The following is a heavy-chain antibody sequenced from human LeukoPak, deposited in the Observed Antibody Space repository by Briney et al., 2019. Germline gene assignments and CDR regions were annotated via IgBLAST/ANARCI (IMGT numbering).Heavy chain of an antibody. Sequence: SETLSLTCTVSGGSLSNYYWSWIRQPAGKGLEWIGRIYTSGSTNYNPSLKSRVTISVDTSKNQFSLKLSSVTAADTAVYYCARSIHYREGWIDPWGQGTLVTVSS. CDR3: ARSIHYREGWIDP. CDR2: IYTSGST. J-gene: IGHJ5*02. D-gene: IGHD3-10*01. CDR1: GGSLSNYY. V-gene: IGHV4-4*07.